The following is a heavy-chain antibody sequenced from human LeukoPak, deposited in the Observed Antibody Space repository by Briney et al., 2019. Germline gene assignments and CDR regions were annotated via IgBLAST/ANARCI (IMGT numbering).Heavy chain of an antibody. CDR1: GYTFTGYY. J-gene: IGHJ6*02. CDR3: AREDYYYGMDV. CDR2: MNPNSGNT. V-gene: IGHV1-8*02. Sequence: ASVKVSCKASGYTFTGYYMHWVRQATGQGLEWMGWMNPNSGNTGYAQKFQGRVTMTRNTSISTAYMELSSLRSEDTAVYYCAREDYYYGMDVWGQGTTVTVSS.